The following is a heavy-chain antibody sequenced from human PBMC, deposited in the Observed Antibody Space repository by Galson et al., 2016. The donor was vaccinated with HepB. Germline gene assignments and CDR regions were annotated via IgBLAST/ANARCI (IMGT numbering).Heavy chain of an antibody. CDR3: AWGRVDYHPDH. CDR2: IIPVFDTA. V-gene: IGHV1-69*13. CDR1: GGTFSTSS. J-gene: IGHJ4*02. D-gene: IGHD3-16*01. Sequence: SVKVSCKVSGGTFSTSSINWVRQAPGQGLEWLGQIIPVFDTAKYAERFLGRVTITADASRSTAYMELSSLTSDDSAVYYCAWGRVDYHPDHWGRGTLVSVSS.